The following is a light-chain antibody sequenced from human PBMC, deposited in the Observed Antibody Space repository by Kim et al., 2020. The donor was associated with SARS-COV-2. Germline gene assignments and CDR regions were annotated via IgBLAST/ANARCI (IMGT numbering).Light chain of an antibody. J-gene: IGKJ5*01. V-gene: IGKV1D-12*01. Sequence: ASVGDRVTITCRASKDISNWLAWYQQKAGKAPNLLIYGASSLQSGVPSRFSGSGSGTDFTLTISSLQPEDFATYYCQQANSFPITFGQGTRLEIK. CDR3: QQANSFPIT. CDR2: GAS. CDR1: KDISNW.